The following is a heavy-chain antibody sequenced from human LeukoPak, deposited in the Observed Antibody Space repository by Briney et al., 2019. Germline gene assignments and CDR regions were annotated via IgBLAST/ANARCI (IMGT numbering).Heavy chain of an antibody. CDR2: ISAYNGNT. D-gene: IGHD3-22*01. CDR3: ARDLYYEKITNGGY. CDR1: GYTFTSYG. J-gene: IGHJ4*02. Sequence: GASVKVSCKASGYTFTSYGISWVRQAPGQGLEWMGWISAYNGNTNYAQKLQGRVTMTTDTSTSTAYMELRSLGSDDTAAYYCARDLYYEKITNGGYWGQGTLVTVSS. V-gene: IGHV1-18*01.